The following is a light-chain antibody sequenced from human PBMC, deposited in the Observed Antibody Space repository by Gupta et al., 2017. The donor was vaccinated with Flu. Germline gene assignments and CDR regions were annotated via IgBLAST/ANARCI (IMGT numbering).Light chain of an antibody. J-gene: IGKJ4*01. CDR3: QQANTLPLT. CDR1: QNVDDK. CDR2: FSS. Sequence: VLTQSPDLQSVSPKEKVTLTCRASQNVDDKLHWYQQRGDQSPRLLIKFSSQTFSGVPSRISSSGSGTLFTLTIGVLEADDAATYYCQQANTLPLTFGGGTKVEI. V-gene: IGKV6-21*01.